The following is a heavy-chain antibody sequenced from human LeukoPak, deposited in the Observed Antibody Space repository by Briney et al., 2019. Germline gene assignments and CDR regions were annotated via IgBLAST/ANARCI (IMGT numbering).Heavy chain of an antibody. J-gene: IGHJ5*02. CDR1: GYTFTSYY. Sequence: GASVKVSCKASGYTFTSYYMHWVRQAPGQGLEWMGIINPSGGSTSYAQKFQGRVTITRDTSASTAYMELSSLRSEDTAVYYCARDHCSSTSCFLWPTNNWFDPWGQGTLVTVSS. V-gene: IGHV1-46*01. CDR2: INPSGGST. D-gene: IGHD2-2*01. CDR3: ARDHCSSTSCFLWPTNNWFDP.